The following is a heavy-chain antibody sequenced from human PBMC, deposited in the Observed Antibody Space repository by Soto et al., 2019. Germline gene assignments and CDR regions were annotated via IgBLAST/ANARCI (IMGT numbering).Heavy chain of an antibody. D-gene: IGHD2-2*01. Sequence: SETLSLTCAVYGGSFSGYYWSWIRQPPGKGLEWIGEINHSGSTNYNPSLKSRVTISVDTSKNQFSLKLSSVTAADTAVYYCARGEGVPAATNYYMDVWGKGTTVTVSS. CDR1: GGSFSGYY. CDR3: ARGEGVPAATNYYMDV. V-gene: IGHV4-34*01. J-gene: IGHJ6*03. CDR2: INHSGST.